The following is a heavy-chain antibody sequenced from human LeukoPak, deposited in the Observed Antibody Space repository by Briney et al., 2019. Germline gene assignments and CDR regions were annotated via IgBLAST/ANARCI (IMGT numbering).Heavy chain of an antibody. V-gene: IGHV1-2*02. CDR3: ARGNCSGGSCLDIDY. CDR1: GYTFTGYY. D-gene: IGHD2-15*01. Sequence: ASVKVSCKASGYTFTGYYMHWVRQAPGQGLEWMGWINPNSGGTNYAQKFQGRVTMTRDTSISTAYMELSRLRSDDTAVYYCARGNCSGGSCLDIDYWGQGTLVTVSS. J-gene: IGHJ4*02. CDR2: INPNSGGT.